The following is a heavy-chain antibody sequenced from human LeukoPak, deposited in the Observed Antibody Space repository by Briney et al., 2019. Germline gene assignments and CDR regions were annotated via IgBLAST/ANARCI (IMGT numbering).Heavy chain of an antibody. CDR3: AKGGLRFLEWLLLGHFDY. V-gene: IGHV3-23*01. Sequence: GGSLRLSCAASGFTFSSYAMSWVRQAPGKGLEWVSAISGSGGSTYYADSVKGRFTISRDNSKNTLYLQMNRLRAEDTAVYYCAKGGLRFLEWLLLGHFDYWGQGTLVTVS. D-gene: IGHD3-3*01. CDR2: ISGSGGST. CDR1: GFTFSSYA. J-gene: IGHJ4*02.